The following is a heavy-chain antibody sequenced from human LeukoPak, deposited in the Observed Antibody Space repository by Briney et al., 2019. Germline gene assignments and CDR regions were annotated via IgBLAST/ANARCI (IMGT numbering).Heavy chain of an antibody. Sequence: GGSLRLSCAASGFTFSSYGMHWVRQAPGKGLEWVAFIRCDGSNKCYADSVKGRFTISRDNSKNTLNLQMNSLRAEDTAVYYCAEDAGYYFGFAYWGQGTLVTVSS. J-gene: IGHJ4*02. V-gene: IGHV3-30*02. CDR1: GFTFSSYG. D-gene: IGHD3-22*01. CDR3: AEDAGYYFGFAY. CDR2: IRCDGSNK.